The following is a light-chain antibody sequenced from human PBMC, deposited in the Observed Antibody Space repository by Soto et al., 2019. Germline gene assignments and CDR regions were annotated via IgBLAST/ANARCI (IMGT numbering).Light chain of an antibody. J-gene: IGLJ3*02. V-gene: IGLV2-11*01. Sequence: QSALTQPRSVSGSPGQSVTISCTGTSSDVGGYNFVSWYQQYPGKAPKLIIYDVSKRPSGVPDRFSGSKSGNTASLTISGPQAEDEADYYCCSYAGTYTLWVFGGGTKLTVL. CDR3: CSYAGTYTLWV. CDR2: DVS. CDR1: SSDVGGYNF.